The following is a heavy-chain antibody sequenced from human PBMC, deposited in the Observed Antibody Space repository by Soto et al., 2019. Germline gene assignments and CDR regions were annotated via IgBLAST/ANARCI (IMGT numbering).Heavy chain of an antibody. CDR3: ARSDSALSSGAFDI. J-gene: IGHJ3*02. Sequence: QVPLVQSGAEVKKPGSSVKVSCKASGGTFSSYTISWVRQAPGQGLEWMGRIIPILGIANYAQKFQGRVTITADKSTSTAYMARSSLRSEDTAVYYCARSDSALSSGAFDIWGQRTIVTVSS. CDR1: GGTFSSYT. V-gene: IGHV1-69*02. CDR2: IIPILGIA. D-gene: IGHD1-26*01.